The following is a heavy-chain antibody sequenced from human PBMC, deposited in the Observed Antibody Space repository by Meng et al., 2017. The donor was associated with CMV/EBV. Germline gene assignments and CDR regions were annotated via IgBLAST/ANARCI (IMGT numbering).Heavy chain of an antibody. V-gene: IGHV3-53*01. D-gene: IGHD3-3*01. CDR2: IYTSGET. J-gene: IGHJ6*02. CDR3: ARAGAVLTDIWSPGSMDV. Sequence: GESLKISCAASGLIVSRNYMSWVRQAPGKGLEWVAIIYTSGETFYADSVKGRFTISRDNSNNTVSLRTNTLRTEDTAIYYCARAGAVLTDIWSPGSMDVWGQGTTVTVSS. CDR1: GLIVSRNY.